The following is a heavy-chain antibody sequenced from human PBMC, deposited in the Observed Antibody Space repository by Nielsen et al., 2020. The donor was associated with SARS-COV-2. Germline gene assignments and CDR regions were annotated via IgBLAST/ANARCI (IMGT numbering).Heavy chain of an antibody. V-gene: IGHV3-23*01. CDR2: ISGSGGST. CDR3: AKDHKPLSYYYDSSGYPPDAFDI. D-gene: IGHD3-22*01. CDR1: GFTFSSYA. J-gene: IGHJ3*02. Sequence: GGSLRLSCAASGFTFSSYAMSWVRQAPGKGLEWVSAISGSGGSTYYADSVKGRFTISRDNSKNTLYLQMNSLRAEDTAVYYCAKDHKPLSYYYDSSGYPPDAFDIWGQGTMVTASS.